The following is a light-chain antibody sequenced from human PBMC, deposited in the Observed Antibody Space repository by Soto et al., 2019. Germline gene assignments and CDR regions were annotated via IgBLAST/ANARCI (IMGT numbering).Light chain of an antibody. J-gene: IGKJ4*01. CDR3: QQLRMYPST. V-gene: IGKV1-9*01. CDR2: AAS. Sequence: DIQLTQSPSFLSASVGDRVTITCRASQGISSYLAWYQQKPGKAPKLLIYAASTLQSGVPSRFSGSGSGTEFTLTISSLQPEDFATYYCQQLRMYPSTFGGGTKVDIK. CDR1: QGISSY.